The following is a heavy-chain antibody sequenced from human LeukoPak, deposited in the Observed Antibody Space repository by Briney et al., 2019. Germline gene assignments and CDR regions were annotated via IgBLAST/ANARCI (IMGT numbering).Heavy chain of an antibody. CDR1: GYTFTSYG. V-gene: IGHV1-69*13. Sequence: GASVKVSCKASGYTFTSYGISWVRQAPGQGLEWMGGIIPIFGTANYAQKFQGRVTITADEPTSTAYMEQSTLRSEDTAVYYCASYFRRDGYNYIFDYWGRGTLVTVSS. J-gene: IGHJ4*02. CDR2: IIPIFGTA. CDR3: ASYFRRDGYNYIFDY. D-gene: IGHD5-24*01.